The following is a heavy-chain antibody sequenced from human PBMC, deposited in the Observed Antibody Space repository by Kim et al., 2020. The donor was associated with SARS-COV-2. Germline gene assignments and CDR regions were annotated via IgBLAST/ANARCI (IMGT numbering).Heavy chain of an antibody. CDR2: IYYSGST. CDR1: GGSISSSSYY. V-gene: IGHV4-39*01. J-gene: IGHJ4*02. CDR3: ARGEGYYGSGSYCY. Sequence: SETLSLTCTVSGGSISSSSYYWGWIRQPPGKGLEWIGSIYYSGSTYYNPSLKSRVTISVDTSKNQFSLKLSSVTAADTAVYYCARGEGYYGSGSYCYWGQGTLVTVSS. D-gene: IGHD3-10*01.